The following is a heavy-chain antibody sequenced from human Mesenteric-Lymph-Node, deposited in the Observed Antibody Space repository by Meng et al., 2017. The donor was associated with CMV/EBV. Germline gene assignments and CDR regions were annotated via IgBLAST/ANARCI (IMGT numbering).Heavy chain of an antibody. V-gene: IGHV4-59*01. D-gene: IGHD3-10*01. CDR3: ARMQYGSGTYFFDY. Sequence: SETLSLTCTVSGGSISSYYWSWLRQPPGRGLEWIGYIYYSGSTNYNPSLNIRVTISVDTSKNQFSLKLGSVTAADTAVYYCARMQYGSGTYFFDYWGQGTLVTVSS. CDR1: GGSISSYY. J-gene: IGHJ4*02. CDR2: IYYSGST.